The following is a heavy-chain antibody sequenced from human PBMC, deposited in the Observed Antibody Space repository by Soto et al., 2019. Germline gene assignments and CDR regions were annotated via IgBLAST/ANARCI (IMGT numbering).Heavy chain of an antibody. Sequence: SETLSLTCAVSGGSISSSNWWSWVRQPPGKGLEWIGEIYHSGSTNYNPSLKSRVTISVDKSKNQFSLKLSSVTAADTAVYYCARDRYCTNGVCYKGDYYYGMDVWGQGTTVTVSS. D-gene: IGHD2-8*01. CDR3: ARDRYCTNGVCYKGDYYYGMDV. J-gene: IGHJ6*02. CDR1: GGSISSSNW. CDR2: IYHSGST. V-gene: IGHV4-4*02.